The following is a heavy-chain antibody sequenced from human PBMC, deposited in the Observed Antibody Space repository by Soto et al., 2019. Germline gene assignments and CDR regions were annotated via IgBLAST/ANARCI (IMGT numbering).Heavy chain of an antibody. J-gene: IGHJ4*02. CDR2: IWYDGSNK. V-gene: IGHV3-33*01. D-gene: IGHD3-10*01. CDR3: ARAMGSTYYFDY. Sequence: QVQLVESGGGVVQPGRSLRLSCAASGFTFSSYGMHWVRQAPGKGLEWVAVIWYDGSNKYYADSVKGRFPISRDNSKNTLYLQMNSRRAEDTAVYYCARAMGSTYYFDYWGQGTLVTVSS. CDR1: GFTFSSYG.